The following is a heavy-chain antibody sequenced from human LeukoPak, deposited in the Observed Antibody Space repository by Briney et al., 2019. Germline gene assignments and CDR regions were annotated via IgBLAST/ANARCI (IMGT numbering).Heavy chain of an antibody. Sequence: GGSLRLSCAASGFTFSNYWMSWVRQAPGRGLEWVANIKQDGSVKYYVDSVTGRFTISRDNAKNSLYLQMNSLRAEDTAFYYCARIGYSSSSFDYWGQGTLVTVSS. J-gene: IGHJ4*02. CDR1: GFTFSNYW. CDR3: ARIGYSSSSFDY. V-gene: IGHV3-7*01. CDR2: IKQDGSVK. D-gene: IGHD6-6*01.